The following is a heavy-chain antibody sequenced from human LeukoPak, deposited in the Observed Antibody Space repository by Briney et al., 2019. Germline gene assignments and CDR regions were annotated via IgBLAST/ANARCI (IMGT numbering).Heavy chain of an antibody. J-gene: IGHJ4*02. CDR3: ARTAGYSYLAF. D-gene: IGHD5-18*01. V-gene: IGHV1-69*13. Sequence: SVKVSCKAAGGTFSSYAISWVRQAPGQGLGWMGGFILIFSTATYAQKFQGRVTITADESTSTAYMELSSLRSEDTAVYYCARTAGYSYLAFWGQGTLVTVSS. CDR2: FILIFSTA. CDR1: GGTFSSYA.